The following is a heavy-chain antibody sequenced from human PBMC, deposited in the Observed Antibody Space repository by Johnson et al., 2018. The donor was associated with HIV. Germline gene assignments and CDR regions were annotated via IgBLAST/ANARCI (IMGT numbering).Heavy chain of an antibody. J-gene: IGHJ3*02. Sequence: VQLVESGGGLVQPGGSLRLSCAASGFTVSSNYMSWVRQAPEKGLEWVSVLYSGGSTYYADFVKDRFTISRDNSKNTLYLQMGSLRAEDMAGYYCAREYVGQWLGPRHAFAICGQGTMVTVSS. D-gene: IGHD6-19*01. V-gene: IGHV3-66*01. CDR3: AREYVGQWLGPRHAFAI. CDR1: GFTVSSNY. CDR2: LYSGGST.